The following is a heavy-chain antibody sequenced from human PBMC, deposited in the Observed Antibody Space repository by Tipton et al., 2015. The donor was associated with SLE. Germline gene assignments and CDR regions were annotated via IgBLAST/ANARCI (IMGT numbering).Heavy chain of an antibody. CDR1: GGSISSGGYY. CDR2: FYIGGTT. J-gene: IGHJ5*02. CDR3: ARGAIAVAGSGWFDP. Sequence: TLSLTCTVSGGSISSGGYYWTWIRQPAGKGLEWIGHFYIGGTTNYNPSLKSRITISQDTSKDQFSLRLTSVTAADTAVYYCARGAIAVAGSGWFDPWGQGTLVTVSS. D-gene: IGHD6-19*01. V-gene: IGHV4-61*09.